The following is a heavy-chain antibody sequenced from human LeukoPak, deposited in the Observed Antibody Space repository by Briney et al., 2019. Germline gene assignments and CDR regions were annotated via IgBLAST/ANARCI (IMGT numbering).Heavy chain of an antibody. D-gene: IGHD2-15*01. J-gene: IGHJ4*02. CDR3: ARHYYHCSGGSCAEGFDY. CDR1: GGSISSYY. V-gene: IGHV4-59*08. CDR2: IYYSGST. Sequence: SETLSLTCTVSGGSISSYYWSWIRQPPGKGLGWIGYIYYSGSTNYNPSLKSRVTISVDTSKNQFSLKLSSVTAADTAVYYCARHYYHCSGGSCAEGFDYWGQGTLVTVSS.